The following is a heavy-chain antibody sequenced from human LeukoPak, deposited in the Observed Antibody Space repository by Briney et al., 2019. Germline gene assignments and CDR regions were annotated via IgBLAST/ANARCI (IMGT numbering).Heavy chain of an antibody. V-gene: IGHV3-49*03. CDR2: IRSKAYGGTT. D-gene: IGHD3-3*01. J-gene: IGHJ6*02. CDR1: GFTFGDYA. Sequence: GGSLRLSCTASGFTFGDYAMSWFRQAPGEGLEWVGFIRSKAYGGTTEYAASVKGRFTISRDDSKSIAYLQMNSLKTEDTAVYYCTRDPKYYDFWSGYMYGMDVWAKGPRSPSP. CDR3: TRDPKYYDFWSGYMYGMDV.